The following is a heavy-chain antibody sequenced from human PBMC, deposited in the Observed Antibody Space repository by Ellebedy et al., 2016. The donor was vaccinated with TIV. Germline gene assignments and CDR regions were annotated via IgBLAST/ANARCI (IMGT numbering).Heavy chain of an antibody. CDR3: AKDRCTGGSCYSGFDL. D-gene: IGHD2-15*01. J-gene: IGHJ4*02. Sequence: ADSVKGRFTISRDKSRNTLYLQMNSLRVEDTALYHCAKDRCTGGSCYSGFDLWGQGTLVTVSS. V-gene: IGHV3-23*01.